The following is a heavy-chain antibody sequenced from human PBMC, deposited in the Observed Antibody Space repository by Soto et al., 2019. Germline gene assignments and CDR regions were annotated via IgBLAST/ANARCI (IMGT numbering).Heavy chain of an antibody. CDR2: INPNSGGT. CDR3: ARGAIVVVPAAPYWADYYGMDV. D-gene: IGHD2-2*01. Sequence: ASLKVSCKASGYTFTGYYMHWVRQAPGQGLEWMGWINPNSGGTNYAQKFQGWVTMTRDTSISTAYMELSRLRSDDTAVYYCARGAIVVVPAAPYWADYYGMDVWGQGTTVTVSS. J-gene: IGHJ6*02. V-gene: IGHV1-2*04. CDR1: GYTFTGYY.